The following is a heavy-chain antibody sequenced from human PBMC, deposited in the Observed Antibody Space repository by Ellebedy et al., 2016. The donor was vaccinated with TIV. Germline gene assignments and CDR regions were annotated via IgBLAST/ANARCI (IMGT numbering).Heavy chain of an antibody. J-gene: IGHJ4*02. V-gene: IGHV3-30-3*01. CDR1: GFAFSNFA. Sequence: GESLKISCAASGFAFSNFAMHWVRQAPGKGLEWVTVLSSDGTNKFYRDSVKGRFTITRDNSKNTLSLQMKSLRPDDTAVYFCARDQTVPSVHFDYWGQGTLVTVSS. D-gene: IGHD2-2*01. CDR2: LSSDGTNK. CDR3: ARDQTVPSVHFDY.